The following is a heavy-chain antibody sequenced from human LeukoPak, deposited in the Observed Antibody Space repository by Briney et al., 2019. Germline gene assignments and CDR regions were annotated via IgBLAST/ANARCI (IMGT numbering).Heavy chain of an antibody. J-gene: IGHJ5*02. D-gene: IGHD4-11*01. V-gene: IGHV4-59*01. CDR2: IYYSGST. Sequence: PSETLSLTCTVSGGSISSYYWSWIRQPPGKGLEWIGYIYYSGSTNYHPSLKSRVTISVDTSNNQFSLKLRSVTAAYTAVYYCARLTVTSRIYNWFDPWGQGTLVTVSS. CDR1: GGSISSYY. CDR3: ARLTVTSRIYNWFDP.